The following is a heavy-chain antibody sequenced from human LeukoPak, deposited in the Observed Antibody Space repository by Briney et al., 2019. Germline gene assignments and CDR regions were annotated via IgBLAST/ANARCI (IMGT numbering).Heavy chain of an antibody. CDR3: ARAYKSSWYHNWFDP. J-gene: IGHJ5*02. Sequence: KPSQTLSLTCAVSGGSISSGGYSWSWIRQPPGKGLEWIGYIYYSGSAYYNPSLQSRVTISVDTSKNLFSLKLSSVTAADTAVYYCARAYKSSWYHNWFDPWGQGTLVTVSS. CDR1: GGSISSGGYS. V-gene: IGHV4-30-4*07. CDR2: IYYSGSA. D-gene: IGHD6-13*01.